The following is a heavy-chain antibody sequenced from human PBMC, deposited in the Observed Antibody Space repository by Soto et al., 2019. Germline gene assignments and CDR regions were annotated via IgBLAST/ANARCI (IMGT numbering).Heavy chain of an antibody. CDR2: IVVGSGNT. D-gene: IGHD3-22*01. V-gene: IGHV1-58*01. CDR3: AAVPYYDDTSGTYFDY. Sequence: QMQLVQSGPEVKKPGTSVKVSCKASGFTFPRSAVQWVRQARGQRLEWIARIVVGSGNTNYAQKFQERLTISRDMSTNTAYMELRSLRSEDTAFYYCAAVPYYDDTSGTYFDYWGQGTLVTVSS. CDR1: GFTFPRSA. J-gene: IGHJ4*02.